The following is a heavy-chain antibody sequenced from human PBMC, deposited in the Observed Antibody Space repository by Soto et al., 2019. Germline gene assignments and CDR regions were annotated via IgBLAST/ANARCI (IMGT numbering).Heavy chain of an antibody. J-gene: IGHJ3*02. V-gene: IGHV1-18*04. D-gene: IGHD2-2*01. CDR1: HYIFTSYG. Sequence: GASVKVSCKASHYIFTSYGLTWVRRAPGQGLEWMGWINAYNGNTNHAQNFQGRLTMTTETSTSTAYLEVRSLTSDDTAVYYCARSSSPAGTFDIWGQGTMVTVSS. CDR2: INAYNGNT. CDR3: ARSSSPAGTFDI.